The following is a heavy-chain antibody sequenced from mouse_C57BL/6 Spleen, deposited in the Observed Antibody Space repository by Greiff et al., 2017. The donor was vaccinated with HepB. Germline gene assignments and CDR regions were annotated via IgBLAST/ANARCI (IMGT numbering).Heavy chain of an antibody. CDR3: ASEKPPGYFDV. V-gene: IGHV1-7*01. Sequence: VQLQQSGAELAKPGASVKLSCKASGYTFTSYWMHWVKQRPGQGLEWIGYINPSSGYTKYNQKFKDKATLTADKSSSTAYMQLSSLTYEDSAVDYCASEKPPGYFDVWGTGTTVTVSS. J-gene: IGHJ1*03. CDR1: GYTFTSYW. CDR2: INPSSGYT.